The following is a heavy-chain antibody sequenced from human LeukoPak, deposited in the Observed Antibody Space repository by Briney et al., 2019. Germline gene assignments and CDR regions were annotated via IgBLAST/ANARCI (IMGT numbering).Heavy chain of an antibody. D-gene: IGHD2-15*01. CDR3: ARGGPYCSGGSCYEYYFDY. Sequence: SETLSLTCAVYGGSFSGYYWSWIRQPPGKGLEWIGEINHSGSTNYNPSLKSRVTISVDTSKNQFSLKLSSVTAADTAVYYCARGGPYCSGGSCYEYYFDYWGQGTLVTVSS. V-gene: IGHV4-34*01. CDR1: GGSFSGYY. CDR2: INHSGST. J-gene: IGHJ4*02.